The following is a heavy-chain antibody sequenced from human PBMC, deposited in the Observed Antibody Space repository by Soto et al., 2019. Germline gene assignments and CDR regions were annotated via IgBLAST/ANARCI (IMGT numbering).Heavy chain of an antibody. CDR1: GGSISSSSYY. Sequence: PETLSLTCTVSGGSISSSSYYWGWIRHPPGKGLEWIGSIYYSGSTYYNPSLKSRVTISVDTSKNQFSLKLSSVTAADTAVYYCARLAPLAARPYNDHNWFDPWGQGTLVTVSS. CDR2: IYYSGST. D-gene: IGHD6-6*01. CDR3: ARLAPLAARPYNDHNWFDP. J-gene: IGHJ5*02. V-gene: IGHV4-39*01.